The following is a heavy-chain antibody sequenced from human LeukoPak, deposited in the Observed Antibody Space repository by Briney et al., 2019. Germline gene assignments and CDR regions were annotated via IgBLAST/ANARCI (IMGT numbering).Heavy chain of an antibody. D-gene: IGHD6-19*01. CDR3: ANHQYSSGWLPAGYFQH. CDR1: GGSISSYY. J-gene: IGHJ1*01. CDR2: IYYSGGT. Sequence: SETLSLTCTVSGGSISSYYWSWIRQPPGKGLEWIGYIYYSGGTNYNPSLKSRVTISVDTSKNQFSLKLSSVTAADTAVYYCANHQYSSGWLPAGYFQHWGQGTLVTVSS. V-gene: IGHV4-59*08.